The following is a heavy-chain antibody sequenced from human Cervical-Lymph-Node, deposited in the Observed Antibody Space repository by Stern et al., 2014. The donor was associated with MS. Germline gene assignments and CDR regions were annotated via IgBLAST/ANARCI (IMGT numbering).Heavy chain of an antibody. J-gene: IGHJ6*02. D-gene: IGHD3-10*01. Sequence: QLVQSGPEVKKPGASVKVSCTASGYTFSRYGIGWVRQAPGQGLEWMGWISGHNGNTNYAEKRQDRVTVTTDTSTNTAYMEVRSLTSDDTAVYFCARDAGGYFYAMDVWGQGTTVIVS. V-gene: IGHV1-18*01. CDR2: ISGHNGNT. CDR1: GYTFSRYG. CDR3: ARDAGGYFYAMDV.